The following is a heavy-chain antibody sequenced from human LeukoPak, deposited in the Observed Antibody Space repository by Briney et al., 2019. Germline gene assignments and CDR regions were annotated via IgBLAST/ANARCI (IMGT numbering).Heavy chain of an antibody. V-gene: IGHV5-51*01. J-gene: IGHJ4*02. CDR3: ARLPPRDCGGDCYEYYFDY. CDR1: GYSFTSYW. D-gene: IGHD2-21*02. CDR2: IYPGDSDT. Sequence: GESLQISCKGSGYSFTSYWIGWVRQMPGKGLEWMGIIYPGDSDTRYSPSFQGQVTISADKSISTAYLQWSSLKASDTAMYYCARLPPRDCGGDCYEYYFDYWGQGTLVTVSS.